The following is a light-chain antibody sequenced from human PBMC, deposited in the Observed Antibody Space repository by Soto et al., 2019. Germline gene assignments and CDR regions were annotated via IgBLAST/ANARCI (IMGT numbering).Light chain of an antibody. CDR2: AAS. J-gene: IGKJ3*01. V-gene: IGKV1-39*01. CDR1: QSISNY. Sequence: DIQMTQSPSSLSASVGDRVTITCRASQSISNYLNWYQQKPGKAPKLLLYAASTLQSGVPSRFSGSGSGTDFTLTISNLQPEDFATYYCQQSYSTLCTFGPGTKVDIK. CDR3: QQSYSTLCT.